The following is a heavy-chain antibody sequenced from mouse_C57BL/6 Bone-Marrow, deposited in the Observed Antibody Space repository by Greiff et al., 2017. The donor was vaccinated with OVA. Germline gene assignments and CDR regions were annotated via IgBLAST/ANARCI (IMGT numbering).Heavy chain of an antibody. Sequence: QVQLQQPGAELVKPGASVKMSCKASGYTFTSYWITWVKQRPGQGLEWIGDIYPGSGSTNYNEKFKSKATLTVEKSSSTVYLELSRLTSDDSAVYYCARGGSGFYYFDYWGQGTTLTVSS. CDR3: ARGGSGFYYFDY. CDR2: IYPGSGST. D-gene: IGHD3-2*02. V-gene: IGHV1-55*01. J-gene: IGHJ2*01. CDR1: GYTFTSYW.